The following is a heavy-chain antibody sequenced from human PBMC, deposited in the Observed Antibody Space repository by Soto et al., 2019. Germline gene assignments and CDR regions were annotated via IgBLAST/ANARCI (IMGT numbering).Heavy chain of an antibody. V-gene: IGHV1-69*13. J-gene: IGHJ4*02. Sequence: SVKVSCKASGGTFYTYTFSWVRQAPGQGLKWMGSITPIYPTTNYAEKFQGRLTVTADGSTNTAYMELNSLTSEDTAVYYCARIPRYSFPTSDDLDSWGQGTLVTVSS. CDR1: GGTFYTYT. D-gene: IGHD5-18*01. CDR2: ITPIYPTT. CDR3: ARIPRYSFPTSDDLDS.